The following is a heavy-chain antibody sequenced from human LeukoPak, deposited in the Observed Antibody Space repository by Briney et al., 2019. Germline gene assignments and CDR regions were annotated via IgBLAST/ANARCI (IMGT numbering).Heavy chain of an antibody. D-gene: IGHD1-1*01. CDR3: AKAGLPTTLSYYYYYYMDV. J-gene: IGHJ6*03. CDR2: VSGSGADI. CDR1: GFAFSYYA. V-gene: IGHV3-23*01. Sequence: QTGGSLTLSCAASGFAFSYYAMYWVRQAPGKGLEWVSSVSGSGADIYYADSVKGRFTISRDTSKNTLYLQMNSLRAEDTAVYYCAKAGLPTTLSYYYYYYMDVWGKGTTVTVSS.